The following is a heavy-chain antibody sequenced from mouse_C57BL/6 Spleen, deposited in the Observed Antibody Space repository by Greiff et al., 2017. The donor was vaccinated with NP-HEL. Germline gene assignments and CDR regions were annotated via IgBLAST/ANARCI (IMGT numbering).Heavy chain of an antibody. CDR1: GYTFTDYY. CDR2: INPNNGGT. D-gene: IGHD3-2*02. Sequence: EVQLQQSGPELVKPGASVKISCKASGYTFTDYYMNWVKQSHGKSLEWIGDINPNNGGTSYNQKFKGKATLTVDKSSSTAYMELRSLTSEDSAVYYCARLTRLRDYYAMDYWGQGTSVTVSS. J-gene: IGHJ4*01. CDR3: ARLTRLRDYYAMDY. V-gene: IGHV1-26*01.